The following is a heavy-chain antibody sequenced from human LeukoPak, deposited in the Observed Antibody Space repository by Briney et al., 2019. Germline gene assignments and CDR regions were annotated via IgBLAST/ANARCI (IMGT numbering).Heavy chain of an antibody. Sequence: HSGGSLRLSCAASGFTFNNYWMTWVRQGPGKGLEWVANIKPGGNEKYYVDSVKGRFTISRDNSKNTLSLQVSSLRTEDTAVYYCAKDRYSYAFEYSDSWGQGTLVTVSS. J-gene: IGHJ4*02. CDR3: AKDRYSYAFEYSDS. V-gene: IGHV3-7*04. CDR1: GFTFNNYW. CDR2: IKPGGNEK. D-gene: IGHD5-18*01.